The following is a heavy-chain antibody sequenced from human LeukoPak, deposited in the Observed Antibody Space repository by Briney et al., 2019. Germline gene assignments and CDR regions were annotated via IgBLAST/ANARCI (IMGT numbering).Heavy chain of an antibody. Sequence: GGSLRLSCAASGFTFSSYEMNWVRQAPGKGLEWLSYISSSGSTIYYADSVKGRFTISRDNAKNSLYLQMNSLRAEDTAVYYCARDHCSSTSCPRATYYYYYGMDVWGQGTTVTVSS. CDR2: ISSSGSTI. J-gene: IGHJ6*02. V-gene: IGHV3-48*03. CDR1: GFTFSSYE. D-gene: IGHD2-2*01. CDR3: ARDHCSSTSCPRATYYYYYGMDV.